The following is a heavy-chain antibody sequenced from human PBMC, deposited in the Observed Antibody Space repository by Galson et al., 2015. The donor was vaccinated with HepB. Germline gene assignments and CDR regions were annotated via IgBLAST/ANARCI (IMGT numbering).Heavy chain of an antibody. V-gene: IGHV3-21*06. Sequence: SLRLSCAVTGFTFSSYAMTWVRQAPGKGLEWVSSISSRGVHIYYTDSVKGRFTVSRDNAKNSVFLEMNSLRAEDSALYYCARDMFDGELLFSDYWGQGTLVSVAS. CDR1: GFTFSSYA. CDR3: ARDMFDGELLFSDY. CDR2: ISSRGVHI. D-gene: IGHD3-10*01. J-gene: IGHJ4*02.